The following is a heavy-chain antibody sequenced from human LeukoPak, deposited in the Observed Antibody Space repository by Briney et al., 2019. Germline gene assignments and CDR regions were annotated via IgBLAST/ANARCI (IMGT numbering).Heavy chain of an antibody. CDR3: ARDPGGYCSGGSCYSGAFDI. D-gene: IGHD2-15*01. Sequence: PGGSLRLSCAASGFTFSSYAMSWVRQAPGKGLEWVSAISGSGGSTYYADSVKGRFTISRDNSKNTLYLQMNSLRAEDTAVYYCARDPGGYCSGGSCYSGAFDIWGQGTMVTVSS. CDR1: GFTFSSYA. J-gene: IGHJ3*02. CDR2: ISGSGGST. V-gene: IGHV3-23*01.